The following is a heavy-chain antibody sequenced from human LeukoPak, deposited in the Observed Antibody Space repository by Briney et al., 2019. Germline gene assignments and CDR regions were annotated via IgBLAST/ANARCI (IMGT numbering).Heavy chain of an antibody. CDR2: TSYDGSKK. Sequence: GGSLRLSCAASGFTFRAHSMHWVRQAPGKGLEWVALTSYDGSKKYYGDSVRGRFTISRDNSKNTLYLQMNSLRAEDTAVYYCAKEDYGGNPGYFQHWGQGTLVTVSS. J-gene: IGHJ1*01. CDR3: AKEDYGGNPGYFQH. V-gene: IGHV3-30-3*01. D-gene: IGHD4-23*01. CDR1: GFTFRAHS.